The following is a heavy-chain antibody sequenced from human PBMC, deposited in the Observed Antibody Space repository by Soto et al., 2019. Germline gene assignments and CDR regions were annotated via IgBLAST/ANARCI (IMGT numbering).Heavy chain of an antibody. Sequence: QLQLQESGPGLVKSSETLSLTCTVSGGSISSSSYYWGWIRQPPGKGLEWIGSIYDSGSTYYNPSLKSRVTISVDTSKKQFSLKVSSVTAAYTSVYYCARHGGYCSGGSCPPGYWGQGTLVTVSS. D-gene: IGHD2-15*01. CDR1: GGSISSSSYY. J-gene: IGHJ4*02. CDR3: ARHGGYCSGGSCPPGY. CDR2: IYDSGST. V-gene: IGHV4-39*01.